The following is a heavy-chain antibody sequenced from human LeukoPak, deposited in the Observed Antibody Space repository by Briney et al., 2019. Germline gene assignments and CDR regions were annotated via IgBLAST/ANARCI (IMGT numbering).Heavy chain of an antibody. J-gene: IGHJ5*02. V-gene: IGHV1-46*01. D-gene: IGHD6-13*01. CDR2: INPSGGST. Sequence: ASVKVSCKASGYTFTSYYMHWVRQAPGQGLEWMGIINPSGGSTSYAQKFQGRVTMTRDTSTSTVYMELSSLRSEDTAVYYCARDLEGIAAAGGTFDPWGQGTLVTVSS. CDR1: GYTFTSYY. CDR3: ARDLEGIAAAGGTFDP.